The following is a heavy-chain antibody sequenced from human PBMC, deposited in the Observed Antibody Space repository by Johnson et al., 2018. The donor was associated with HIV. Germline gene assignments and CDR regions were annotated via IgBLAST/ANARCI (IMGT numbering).Heavy chain of an antibody. CDR2: IYSGGNT. CDR1: GFTISSNY. CDR3: ARENSVLGAFDI. D-gene: IGHD4-23*01. Sequence: VQLVESGGALIQPGGSLRLSCAASGFTISSNYMSWVRQAPGKGLEWVSVIYSGGNTYYADSVKGRLTISRDNSKNTLYLQMNSLRAEDTAVYYCARENSVLGAFDIWGQGTMVTVSS. J-gene: IGHJ3*02. V-gene: IGHV3-53*01.